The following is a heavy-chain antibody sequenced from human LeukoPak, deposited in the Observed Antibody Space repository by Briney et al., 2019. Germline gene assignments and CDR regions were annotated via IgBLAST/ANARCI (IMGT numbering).Heavy chain of an antibody. Sequence: GASVKVSCKASGYTFTSYAMNWVRQAPGQGLEWMGWINTNTGNLTYAQGFTGRFVFSLDTSVSTAYLQISSLKAEDTAVYYCARDVYCSGGSCYNWFDPWGQGTLVTVSS. V-gene: IGHV7-4-1*02. CDR1: GYTFTSYA. D-gene: IGHD2-15*01. CDR2: INTNTGNL. CDR3: ARDVYCSGGSCYNWFDP. J-gene: IGHJ5*02.